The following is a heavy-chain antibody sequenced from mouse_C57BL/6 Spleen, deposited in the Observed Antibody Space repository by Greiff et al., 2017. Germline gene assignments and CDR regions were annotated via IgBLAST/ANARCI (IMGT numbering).Heavy chain of an antibody. V-gene: IGHV1-54*01. CDR3: ARSDGSSYVGFAY. D-gene: IGHD1-1*01. CDR1: GYAFTNYL. Sequence: QVQLQQSGAELVRPGPSVKVSCKASGYAFTNYLIEWVKQRPGQGLEWIGVINPGSGGTNYNEKFKGKATLTADKSSSTAYMQLSSLTSEDSAVYFCARSDGSSYVGFAYWGQGTLVTVSA. CDR2: INPGSGGT. J-gene: IGHJ3*01.